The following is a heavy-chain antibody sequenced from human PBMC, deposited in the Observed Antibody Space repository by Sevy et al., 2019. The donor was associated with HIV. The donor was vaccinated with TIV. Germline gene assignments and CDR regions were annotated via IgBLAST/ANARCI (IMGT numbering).Heavy chain of an antibody. Sequence: ASVKVSCNVPRYTLSEVSMHWVRQAPGKGLEWMGGFVPEDGEIVFAQKFQGRVTVAEDTLTDTAYLEVTNLRSEDTATNFWVIGDTPRLTGSGTRLKDQSLNYFEFWGQGTLVTVSS. V-gene: IGHV1-24*01. CDR1: RYTLSEVS. CDR2: FVPEDGEI. D-gene: IGHD3-16*02. CDR3: VIGDTPRLTGSGTRLKDQSLNYFEF. J-gene: IGHJ4*02.